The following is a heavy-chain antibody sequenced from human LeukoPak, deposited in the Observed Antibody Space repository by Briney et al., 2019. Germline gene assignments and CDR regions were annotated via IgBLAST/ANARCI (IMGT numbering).Heavy chain of an antibody. CDR2: IIPIFGTA. J-gene: IGHJ4*02. V-gene: IGHV1-69*13. CDR3: ARSVATMLLFDY. CDR1: GGTFSSYA. Sequence: GASVKVSCKASGGTFSSYAISWVRQAPGQGLEWMGGIIPIFGTANYAQKFQGRVTITADESTSTAYMELSSLRSEDTAVYYCARSVATMLLFDYWGQGTLVTVSS. D-gene: IGHD5-12*01.